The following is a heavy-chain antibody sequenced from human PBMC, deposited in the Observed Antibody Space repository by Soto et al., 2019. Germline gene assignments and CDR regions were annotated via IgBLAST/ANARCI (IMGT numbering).Heavy chain of an antibody. Sequence: GGSLILSCAASGFTFSGYAMTWVRQAPGKGLEWVSALSASGGTTNYADSVKGRFTISRDNAKNSLYLQMNSLRAGDTAVYYCSILCAEKTTHAFYFWAQRSMVTVS. V-gene: IGHV3-23*01. J-gene: IGHJ3*01. D-gene: IGHD3-9*01. CDR2: LSASGGTT. CDR1: GFTFSGYA. CDR3: SILCAEKTTHAFYF.